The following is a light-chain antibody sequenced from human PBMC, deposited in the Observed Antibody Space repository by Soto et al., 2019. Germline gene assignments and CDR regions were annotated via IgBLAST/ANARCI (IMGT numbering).Light chain of an antibody. CDR1: QGISVY. CDR2: SAS. CDR3: QKFNNAPLT. V-gene: IGKV1-27*01. J-gene: IGKJ5*01. Sequence: DIQMTQSPASLSASVGDRVTITCRASQGISVYLAWYQQKPGKVPKLLIYSASTLQSGVPSRFSGSGSGTDFTLTISSLQPEDVATYYCQKFNNAPLTFGEGTRLEIK.